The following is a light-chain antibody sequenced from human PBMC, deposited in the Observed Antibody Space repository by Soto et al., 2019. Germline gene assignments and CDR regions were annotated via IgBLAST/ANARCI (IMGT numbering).Light chain of an antibody. CDR3: TSVTTTNTWV. CDR2: EVT. J-gene: IGLJ3*02. Sequence: QSVLTQPNSVSGSPGQSITISCTGTSSDVGSYNFVSWFQQHPGKAPKLIIYEVTNRPSGVSYRFSGSKSGNTASLTISGLQAEDEADYYCTSVTTTNTWVFGGGTKLTVL. CDR1: SSDVGSYNF. V-gene: IGLV2-14*01.